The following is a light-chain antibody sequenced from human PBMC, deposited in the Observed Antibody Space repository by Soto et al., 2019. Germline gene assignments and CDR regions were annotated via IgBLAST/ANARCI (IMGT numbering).Light chain of an antibody. Sequence: DIQMTQSPSSLSASVGDRVTITCQASQDINKYLNWYQQKTGKAPNLLIYEASNLETGGPSRFSGSRSGTDFTFTISSLQPEDIATYYCQQFDNLPLAFGQGTRLEIK. J-gene: IGKJ5*01. V-gene: IGKV1-33*01. CDR2: EAS. CDR1: QDINKY. CDR3: QQFDNLPLA.